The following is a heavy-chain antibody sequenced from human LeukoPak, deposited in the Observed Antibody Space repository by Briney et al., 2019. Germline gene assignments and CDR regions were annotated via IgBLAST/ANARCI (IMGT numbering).Heavy chain of an antibody. D-gene: IGHD6-19*01. CDR1: GFTFSSYE. CDR3: ARGRAVAGTLDWFDP. Sequence: PGGSLRLSCAASGFTFSSYEMNWVRQAPGKGLEWVSYISSSGSTIYYADSVKGRFTISRDNAKNSLYLQMNSLRAEDTAVYYCARGRAVAGTLDWFDPWGQGTLVTVSS. J-gene: IGHJ5*02. CDR2: ISSSGSTI. V-gene: IGHV3-48*03.